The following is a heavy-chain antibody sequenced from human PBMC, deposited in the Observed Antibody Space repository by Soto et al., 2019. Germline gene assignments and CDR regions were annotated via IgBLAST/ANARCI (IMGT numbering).Heavy chain of an antibody. CDR2: IYYSGST. V-gene: IGHV4-39*01. CDR3: ARSSNYYDFWSGYYSGLYYDGMDV. D-gene: IGHD3-3*01. Sequence: SETLSLTCTVSGGSISSSSYYWGWIRQPPGKGLEWIGSIYYSGSTYYNPSLKSRVTISVDTSKNQFSLKLSSVTAADTAVYYCARSSNYYDFWSGYYSGLYYDGMDVWGQGTTVT. J-gene: IGHJ6*02. CDR1: GGSISSSSYY.